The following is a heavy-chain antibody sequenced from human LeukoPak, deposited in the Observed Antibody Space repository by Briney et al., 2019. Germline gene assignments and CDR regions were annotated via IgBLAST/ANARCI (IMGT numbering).Heavy chain of an antibody. V-gene: IGHV3-30*04. CDR1: GFTFSSYA. Sequence: GRSLRLSCAASGFTFSSYAMPWVRKAPGKGLEWVAVISYDGSNKYYADSVKGRFTISRDNSKNTLYLQMNSLRAEDTAVYYCARAGRGVTLNTDYSGQRTLVTVSS. J-gene: IGHJ4*02. D-gene: IGHD3-10*01. CDR3: ARAGRGVTLNTDY. CDR2: ISYDGSNK.